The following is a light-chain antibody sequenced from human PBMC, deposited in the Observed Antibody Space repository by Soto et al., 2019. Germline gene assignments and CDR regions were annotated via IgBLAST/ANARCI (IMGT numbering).Light chain of an antibody. Sequence: IAMTQSPATLSVSPGERATFSCRASQRVSSNVAWYQQKPGQAPRLLLYGASARATGVPARFSGSGSGTQFTLTISSLQSEDFAVYYCQQYNNWRQTFGQGTKVDIK. CDR3: QQYNNWRQT. CDR1: QRVSSN. J-gene: IGKJ1*01. CDR2: GAS. V-gene: IGKV3-15*01.